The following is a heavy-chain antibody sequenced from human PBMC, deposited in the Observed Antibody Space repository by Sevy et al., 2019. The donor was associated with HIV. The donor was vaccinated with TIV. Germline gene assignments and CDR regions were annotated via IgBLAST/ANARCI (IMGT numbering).Heavy chain of an antibody. J-gene: IGHJ4*02. CDR3: AGENAWGRGYS. V-gene: IGHV4-59*08. Sequence: SETLSLTCTVSGGSITSLYWNWIRQPPGKGLEWIANIYYNGHINYNPSPEGRVTLSLDTSKNQFSLGLSSVTAADTAMYYCAGENAWGRGYSWGQGTLVTVSS. CDR2: IYYNGHI. D-gene: IGHD1-26*01. CDR1: GGSITSLY.